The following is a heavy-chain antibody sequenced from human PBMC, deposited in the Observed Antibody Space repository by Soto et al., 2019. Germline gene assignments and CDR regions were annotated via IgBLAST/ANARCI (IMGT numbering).Heavy chain of an antibody. CDR2: IYPGDSDT. Sequence: PCESLXISCKGSGYSFTTYFIGWVRQVPGKGLEWMGIIYPGDSDTRYSPSFQGQVTISADKSISTAYLQWSSLKASDTAMYYCARGSSGFSDFNWGQGTLVTVSS. CDR1: GYSFTTYF. CDR3: ARGSSGFSDFN. D-gene: IGHD3-22*01. J-gene: IGHJ4*02. V-gene: IGHV5-51*01.